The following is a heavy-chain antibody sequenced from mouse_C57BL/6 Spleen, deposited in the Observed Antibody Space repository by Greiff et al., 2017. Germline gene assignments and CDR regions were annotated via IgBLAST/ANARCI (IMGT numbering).Heavy chain of an antibody. Sequence: EVKLQESGPELVKPGASVKISCKASGYTFTDYYMNWVKQSHGKSLEWIGDINPNNGGTSYNQKFKGKATLTVDKSSSTAYMELRSLTSEDSAVYYCARATTVVVFDYWGQGTTLTVSS. CDR1: GYTFTDYY. J-gene: IGHJ2*01. CDR2: INPNNGGT. V-gene: IGHV1-26*01. D-gene: IGHD1-1*01. CDR3: ARATTVVVFDY.